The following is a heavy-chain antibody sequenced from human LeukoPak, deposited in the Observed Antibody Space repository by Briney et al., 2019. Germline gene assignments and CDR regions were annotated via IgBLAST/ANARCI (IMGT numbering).Heavy chain of an antibody. CDR2: INWNGGST. D-gene: IGHD3-10*02. V-gene: IGHV3-20*04. CDR1: GFIFDDYG. CDR3: AELGITMIGGV. J-gene: IGHJ6*04. Sequence: GGSLRLSCVASGFIFDDYGMSWVRQAPGKGLEWVSGINWNGGSTGYADSVKGRFTISRDKDKNSLYLQMNSLRAEDTAVYYCAELGITMIGGVWGKGTTATISP.